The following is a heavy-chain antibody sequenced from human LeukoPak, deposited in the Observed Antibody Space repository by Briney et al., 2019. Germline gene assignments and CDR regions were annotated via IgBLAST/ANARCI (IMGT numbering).Heavy chain of an antibody. V-gene: IGHV4-30-4*01. D-gene: IGHD3-22*01. J-gene: IGHJ4*02. Sequence: PSETLSLTCTVSGGSISSGDYYWSWIRQPPGKGLEWIGYIYYSESTYYNPSLKSRVTISVDTSKNQFSLKLSSVTAADTAVYYCASAEYYYDSSEKFDYWGQGTLVTVSS. CDR2: IYYSEST. CDR3: ASAEYYYDSSEKFDY. CDR1: GGSISSGDYY.